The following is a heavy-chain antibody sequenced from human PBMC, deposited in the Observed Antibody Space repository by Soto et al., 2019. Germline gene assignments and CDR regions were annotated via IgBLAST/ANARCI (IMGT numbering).Heavy chain of an antibody. Sequence: SETLSLTCAVYGGSFSGYYWSWIRQPPGKGLEWIGEINHSGSTNYNPSLKSRVTISVDTSKNQFSLKLSSVTAADTAVYYCARGDPSIAMVNLWGQGTLVTVSS. CDR1: GGSFSGYY. CDR3: ARGDPSIAMVNL. CDR2: INHSGST. J-gene: IGHJ4*02. D-gene: IGHD5-18*01. V-gene: IGHV4-34*01.